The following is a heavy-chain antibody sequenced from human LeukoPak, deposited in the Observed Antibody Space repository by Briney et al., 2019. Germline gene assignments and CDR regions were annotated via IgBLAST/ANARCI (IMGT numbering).Heavy chain of an antibody. D-gene: IGHD5-18*01. CDR1: GGTFSSYA. CDR3: ASVDTAMVTLFN. J-gene: IGHJ4*02. CDR2: IIPILGIA. V-gene: IGHV1-69*04. Sequence: HEASVKVSCKASGGTFSSYAISWVRQAPGQGLEWMGRIIPILGIANYAQKFQGRVTITADKSTSTAYMELSSLRSEDTAVYYCASVDTAMVTLFNWGQGTLVTVSS.